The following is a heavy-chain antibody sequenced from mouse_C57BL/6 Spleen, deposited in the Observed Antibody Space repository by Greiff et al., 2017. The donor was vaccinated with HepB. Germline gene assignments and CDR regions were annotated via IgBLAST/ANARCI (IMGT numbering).Heavy chain of an antibody. CDR2: IYPGSGST. V-gene: IGHV1-55*01. CDR3: ARGDYYGSHFDV. D-gene: IGHD1-1*01. Sequence: VQLQQSGAELVKPGASVKMSCKASGYTFTSYWITWVKQRPGQGLEWIGDIYPGSGSTNYNEKFKSKATLTVDTSSSTAYMQLSSLTSEDSAVYYCARGDYYGSHFDVWGTGTTVTVSS. J-gene: IGHJ1*03. CDR1: GYTFTSYW.